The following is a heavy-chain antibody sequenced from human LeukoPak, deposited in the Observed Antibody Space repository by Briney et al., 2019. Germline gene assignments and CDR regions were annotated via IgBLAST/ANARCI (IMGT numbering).Heavy chain of an antibody. J-gene: IGHJ2*01. D-gene: IGHD2-15*01. CDR3: VAEGCSGGICYPYFDL. V-gene: IGHV1-24*01. Sequence: ASVKVSCKVSGNTLTEVSMHWVRQAPGKGLQWIGDFDPANGGKIYAQQFQGRVTMTEDTSTDTAYMELNSLRSEDTAVYYCVAEGCSGGICYPYFDLWGRGTLVIVSS. CDR1: GNTLTEVS. CDR2: FDPANGGK.